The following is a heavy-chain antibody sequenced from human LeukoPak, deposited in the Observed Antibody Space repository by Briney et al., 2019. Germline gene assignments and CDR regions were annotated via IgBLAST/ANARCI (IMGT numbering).Heavy chain of an antibody. D-gene: IGHD4-17*01. CDR2: TYYRCKLYN. CDR3: ARDWGPNTVTTTSLDY. J-gene: IGHJ4*02. Sequence: KNSQTLSLTCAISGDSVSSNSAAWHWIRQSPSRGLEWLGRTYYRCKLYNDYAVSVKIRITINPATSKNQFSLQLTSVTPEDTAVYYCARDWGPNTVTTTSLDYWGQGTLVTVSS. V-gene: IGHV6-1*01. CDR1: GDSVSSNSAA.